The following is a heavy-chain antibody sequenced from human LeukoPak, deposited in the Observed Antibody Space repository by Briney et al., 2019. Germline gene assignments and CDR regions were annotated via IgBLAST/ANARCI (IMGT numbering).Heavy chain of an antibody. CDR3: ARVSIGLGKDSDY. J-gene: IGHJ4*02. V-gene: IGHV3-23*01. CDR2: ISGSGGST. D-gene: IGHD3-3*02. CDR1: GFTFSSYA. Sequence: GGSLRLSCAASGFTFSSYAMSWVRQAPGKGLEWVSAISGSGGSTYYTDSVKGRFTISRDNSKNSLYLQMNSLRAEDTAVYYCARVSIGLGKDSDYWGQGTLVTVSS.